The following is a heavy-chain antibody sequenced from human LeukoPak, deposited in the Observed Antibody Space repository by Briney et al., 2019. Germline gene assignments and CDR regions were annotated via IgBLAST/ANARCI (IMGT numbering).Heavy chain of an antibody. D-gene: IGHD3-9*01. Sequence: PGGSLRLPCAASGFTFSAFGMNWVRQAPGKGLEWVSTITKSGDSTYYVDSVKGRFTISRDNSKNTLYLQMNSLRAEDTAKYYCTKDYCGKFCSAVWGQGTMVTVSS. CDR1: GFTFSAFG. CDR2: ITKSGDST. V-gene: IGHV3-23*01. J-gene: IGHJ6*02. CDR3: TKDYCGKFCSAV.